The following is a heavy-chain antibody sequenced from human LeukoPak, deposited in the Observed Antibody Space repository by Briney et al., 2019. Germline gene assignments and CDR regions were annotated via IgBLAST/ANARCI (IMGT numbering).Heavy chain of an antibody. Sequence: ASVKVSCKASGGTFSSYAISWVRQAPGQGLEWMGGIIPIFGTANYAQKFQGRVTITADKSTSIAYMELSSLRSEDTAVYYCARGGLTGTPGSAFDIWGQGTMVTVSS. J-gene: IGHJ3*02. D-gene: IGHD1-1*01. CDR2: IIPIFGTA. V-gene: IGHV1-69*06. CDR1: GGTFSSYA. CDR3: ARGGLTGTPGSAFDI.